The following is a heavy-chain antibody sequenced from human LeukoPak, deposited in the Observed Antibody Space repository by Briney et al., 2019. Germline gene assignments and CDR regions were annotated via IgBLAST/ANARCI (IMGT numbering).Heavy chain of an antibody. V-gene: IGHV4-59*12. Sequence: PSETLSLTCTVSGGSISSYYWSWIRQPPGKGLEWIGYIYYSGSTNYNPSLKSRVTISVDTSKNQFSLKLSSVTAADTAVYYCAREREQQLGDDAFDIWGQGTMVTVSS. D-gene: IGHD6-13*01. J-gene: IGHJ3*02. CDR1: GGSISSYY. CDR3: AREREQQLGDDAFDI. CDR2: IYYSGST.